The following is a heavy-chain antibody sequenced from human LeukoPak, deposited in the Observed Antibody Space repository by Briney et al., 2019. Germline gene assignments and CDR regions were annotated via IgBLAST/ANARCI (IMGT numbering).Heavy chain of an antibody. CDR2: ISYDGSNK. Sequence: GGSLRLSCAASGFTFSSYAMHWVRQAPGKGLEWVAVISYDGSNKYYADSVKGRFTISRDNSKNTLYLQMNSLRAEDTAVYYCARAQPYYYDSSQGDAFDIWGQGTMVTVSS. J-gene: IGHJ3*02. V-gene: IGHV3-30-3*01. D-gene: IGHD3-22*01. CDR1: GFTFSSYA. CDR3: ARAQPYYYDSSQGDAFDI.